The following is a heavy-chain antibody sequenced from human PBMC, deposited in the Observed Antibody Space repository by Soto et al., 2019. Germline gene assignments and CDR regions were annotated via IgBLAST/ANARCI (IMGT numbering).Heavy chain of an antibody. CDR1: GFIFSSSA. V-gene: IGHV3-23*01. Sequence: EVHLLESGGGLVQPGGSLRLSCAASGFIFSSSAMSWVRQAPGKGLQWVSSISGSGNTTYYADSVKGRFTISRDNSKNTLYLELSSLRAEDTAMYYCATAYKDYWGQGTLLTVPS. CDR3: ATAYKDY. J-gene: IGHJ4*02. D-gene: IGHD3-16*01. CDR2: ISGSGNTT.